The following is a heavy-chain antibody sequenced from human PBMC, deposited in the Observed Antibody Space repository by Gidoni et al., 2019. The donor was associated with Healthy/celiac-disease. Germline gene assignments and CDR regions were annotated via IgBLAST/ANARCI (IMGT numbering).Heavy chain of an antibody. D-gene: IGHD3-22*01. CDR1: GGSISSSSYY. V-gene: IGHV4-39*01. Sequence: QLQLQESGPGLVKPSETLSLTCTVSGGSISSSSYYWGWIRQPPGQGLEGIGSIYYSGSTYDNPSLKSRVTISVDTSKNQFSLKLSSVTAADTAVYYCARRTVLRYYYDSSGYVDYWGQGTLVTVSS. CDR2: IYYSGST. CDR3: ARRTVLRYYYDSSGYVDY. J-gene: IGHJ4*02.